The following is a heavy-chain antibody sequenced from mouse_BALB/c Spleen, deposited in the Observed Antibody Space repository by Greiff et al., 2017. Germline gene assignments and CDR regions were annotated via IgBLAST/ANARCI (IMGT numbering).Heavy chain of an antibody. J-gene: IGHJ1*01. CDR1: GFSLSTSGMG. CDR3: ARSSSYWYFDV. V-gene: IGHV8-12*01. CDR2: IYWDDDK. D-gene: IGHD1-1*01. Sequence: QVTLKVSGPGILQPSQTLSLTCSFSGFSLSTSGMGVSWIRQPSGKGLEWLAHIYWDDDKRYNPSLKSRLTISKDTSRNQVFLKITSVDTADTATYYCARSSSYWYFDVWGAGTTVTVSS.